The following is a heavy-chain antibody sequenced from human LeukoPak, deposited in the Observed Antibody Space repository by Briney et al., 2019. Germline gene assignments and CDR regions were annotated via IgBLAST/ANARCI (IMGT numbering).Heavy chain of an antibody. J-gene: IGHJ4*02. Sequence: ASVKVSCKASGYTFTGYYMHWVRQAPGQGLEWMGWINPNSGGTNYAQKLQGRVTMTRDTSISTAYMELSRLRSDDTAVYYCASLRYYDSSGFGYWGQGTLVTVSS. CDR3: ASLRYYDSSGFGY. CDR2: INPNSGGT. D-gene: IGHD3-22*01. V-gene: IGHV1-2*02. CDR1: GYTFTGYY.